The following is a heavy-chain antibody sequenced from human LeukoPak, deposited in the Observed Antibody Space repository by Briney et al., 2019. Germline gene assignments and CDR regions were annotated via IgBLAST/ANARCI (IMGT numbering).Heavy chain of an antibody. Sequence: ASVKVSCKASGYTFTSYDINWVRQATGQGLEWMGWMNPNTGNTGYAQKFQGRVTMTRDTSISTAYMELSSLRSDDTAVYYCAKLFGGVAGTGRFDYWGQGTLVTVSS. V-gene: IGHV1-8*01. CDR2: MNPNTGNT. J-gene: IGHJ4*02. D-gene: IGHD6-19*01. CDR1: GYTFTSYD. CDR3: AKLFGGVAGTGRFDY.